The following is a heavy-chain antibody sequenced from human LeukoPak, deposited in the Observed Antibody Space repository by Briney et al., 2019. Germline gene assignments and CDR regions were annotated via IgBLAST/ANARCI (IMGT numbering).Heavy chain of an antibody. Sequence: GGSLRLSCAASGFTFSSYAMSWVRQAPGKGLEWVSGISGSGSTIYYADSVKGRFTISRDNAKNSLYLQMNSLRAEDTAVYYCASTQQWLTFDYWGQGTLVTVSS. CDR3: ASTQQWLTFDY. D-gene: IGHD6-19*01. J-gene: IGHJ4*02. V-gene: IGHV3-48*01. CDR1: GFTFSSYA. CDR2: ISGSGSTI.